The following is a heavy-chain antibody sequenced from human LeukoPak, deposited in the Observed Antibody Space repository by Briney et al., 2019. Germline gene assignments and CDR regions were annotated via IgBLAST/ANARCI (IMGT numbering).Heavy chain of an antibody. CDR3: ARGSGTRWFDP. D-gene: IGHD6-13*01. V-gene: IGHV4-39*07. J-gene: IGHJ5*02. CDR2: IYYSGST. CDR1: GGSISSSSYY. Sequence: SETLSLTCTVSGGSISSSSYYWGWIRQPPGKGLEWIGSIYYSGSTYYNPSLKSRVTISVDTSKNQFSLKLSSVTAADTAVYYCARGSGTRWFDPWGQGTLVTVSS.